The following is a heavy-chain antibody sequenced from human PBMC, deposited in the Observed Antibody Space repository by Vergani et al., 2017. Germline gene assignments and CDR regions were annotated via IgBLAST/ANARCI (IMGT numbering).Heavy chain of an antibody. CDR3: ARDNKQLRPRAFDL. D-gene: IGHD4-23*01. V-gene: IGHV4-61*02. CDR2: IYVSVIT. Sequence: QVQLQESGPGLVKPSQTLSLTCTVSGASINNDFYYWHWIRQPAGKGLEWIGRIYVSVITDYNSSLQSRVSMSGDTSKNEFSLTLTSVTAADTAVYYCARDNKQLRPRAFDLWGRGTMVTVSS. J-gene: IGHJ3*01. CDR1: GASINNDFYY.